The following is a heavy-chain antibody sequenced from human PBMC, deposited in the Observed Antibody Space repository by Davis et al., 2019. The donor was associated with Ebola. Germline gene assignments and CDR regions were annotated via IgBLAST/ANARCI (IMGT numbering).Heavy chain of an antibody. Sequence: MPSETLSLTCTVSGGSISSSSYYWGWIRQPPGKRLEWIGSIYYSGSTYYNPSLKSRVTISVDTFKNQFSLKLSSVTAADTAVYYCARQVRYDFWRGWFDPWGQGTLVTVSS. V-gene: IGHV4-39*01. CDR1: GGSISSSSYY. CDR3: ARQVRYDFWRGWFDP. CDR2: IYYSGST. D-gene: IGHD3-3*01. J-gene: IGHJ5*02.